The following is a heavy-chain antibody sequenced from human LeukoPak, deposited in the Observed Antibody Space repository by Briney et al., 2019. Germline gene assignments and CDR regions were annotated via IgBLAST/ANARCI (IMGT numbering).Heavy chain of an antibody. Sequence: GGSLRLSCAASGFTFSSYAMSWVRRAPGKGLEWVSAISGSGGSTYYADSVKGRFTISRDNSKNTLYLQMNSLRAEDTAVYYCAKVGSRLFSYYMDVWGKGTTVTVSS. J-gene: IGHJ6*03. D-gene: IGHD3-22*01. CDR2: ISGSGGST. V-gene: IGHV3-23*01. CDR1: GFTFSSYA. CDR3: AKVGSRLFSYYMDV.